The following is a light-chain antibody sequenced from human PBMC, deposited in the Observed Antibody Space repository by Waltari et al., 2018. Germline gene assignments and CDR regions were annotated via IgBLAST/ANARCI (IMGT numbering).Light chain of an antibody. CDR1: INDVGTYPY. V-gene: IGLV2-14*01. CDR2: EVK. Sequence: QSALTQPASVSGSPGQSITISCTGTINDVGTYPYVSCYQQHPGKAPKLIIFEVKNRPSGVSNRFSGSKYANTASLTISGLQAEDEADYYCSSYTSTKILFGGGTKLTVL. CDR3: SSYTSTKIL. J-gene: IGLJ2*01.